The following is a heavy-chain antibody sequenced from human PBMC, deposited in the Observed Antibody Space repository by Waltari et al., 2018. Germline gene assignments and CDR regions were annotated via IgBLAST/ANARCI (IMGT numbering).Heavy chain of an antibody. D-gene: IGHD1-26*01. V-gene: IGHV3-48*03. J-gene: IGHJ4*02. CDR1: GFTFIGYE. CDR2: MSGSGATI. CDR3: ARDIRREQPHARGFDY. Sequence: EVQLVESGGGLVQPGGSLRLSCEASGFTFIGYEMNWGRQAPGKGVEWILSMSGSGATIFYADSVKGRFTISRDNAKSSLHLQMTSLRVDDTAIYYCARDIRREQPHARGFDYWGQGSLVTVSS.